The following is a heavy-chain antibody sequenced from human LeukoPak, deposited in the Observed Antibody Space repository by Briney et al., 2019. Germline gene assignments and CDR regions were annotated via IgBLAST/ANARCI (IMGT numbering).Heavy chain of an antibody. CDR2: ISSGSNYI. CDR1: GFTFSSYS. D-gene: IGHD2-15*01. V-gene: IGHV3-21*01. J-gene: IGHJ4*02. Sequence: GGPLRLSCAASGFTFSSYSMYWVRQAPGKGLEWVSFISSGSNYIYYIDSVKGRFTISRDDAKNSLYLQMTSLRVEDTAIYYCARVGCSGGTCYDYWGQGTLVTVSS. CDR3: ARVGCSGGTCYDY.